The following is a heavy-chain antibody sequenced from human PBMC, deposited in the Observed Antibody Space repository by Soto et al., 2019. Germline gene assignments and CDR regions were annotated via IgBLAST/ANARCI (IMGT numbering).Heavy chain of an antibody. V-gene: IGHV4-61*01. CDR2: IYYSGST. CDR1: GGSVSSGSYY. Sequence: SETLSLTCTVSGGSVSSGSYYWSWIRQPPGKGLEWIGYIYYSGSTNYNPSLKSRVTISVDTSKNQFSLKLSSVTAADTAVYYCARGVVVAGGAFDIWGQGTMVTVSS. D-gene: IGHD2-21*01. J-gene: IGHJ3*02. CDR3: ARGVVVAGGAFDI.